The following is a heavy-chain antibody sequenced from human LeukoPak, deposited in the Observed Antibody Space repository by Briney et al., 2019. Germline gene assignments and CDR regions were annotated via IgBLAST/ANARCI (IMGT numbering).Heavy chain of an antibody. CDR1: GGSMSGYY. CDR2: VYYTGMM. V-gene: IGHV4-59*01. J-gene: IGHJ4*02. CDR3: ARESRTGGIVGATRRRFDY. D-gene: IGHD1-26*01. Sequence: SETLSLTCTVSGGSMSGYYWNWIRQSPGKGLEWIAYVYYTGMMDYNPSLKSRVSISLDTSKNQFSLRLSSVTAADTAVYYCARESRTGGIVGATRRRFDYWGQGTLVTVSS.